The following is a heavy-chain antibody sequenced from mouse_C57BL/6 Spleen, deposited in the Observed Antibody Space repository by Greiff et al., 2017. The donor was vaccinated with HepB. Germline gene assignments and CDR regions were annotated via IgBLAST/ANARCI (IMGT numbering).Heavy chain of an antibody. CDR1: GYAFTNYL. D-gene: IGHD2-4*01. CDR2: INPGSGGT. Sequence: VQLQESGAELVRPGTSVKVSCKASGYAFTNYLIEWVKQRPGQGLEWIGVINPGSGGTNYNEKFKGKATLTADKSSSTAYMQLSSLTSEDSAVYFCARSRNGLRRDFDYWGQGTTLTVSS. J-gene: IGHJ2*01. V-gene: IGHV1-54*01. CDR3: ARSRNGLRRDFDY.